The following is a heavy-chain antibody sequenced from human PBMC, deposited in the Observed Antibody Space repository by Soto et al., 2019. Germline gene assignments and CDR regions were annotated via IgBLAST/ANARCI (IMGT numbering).Heavy chain of an antibody. D-gene: IGHD6-19*01. V-gene: IGHV2-5*02. CDR3: AHGSGGLSHY. CDR2: IYWEDNK. Sequence: QITLKESGPTLVKPTQTLTLTCTFSGFSLSSPAVGVNWIRQPPGKALEWLELIYWEDNKHYSPSLTSRLTITKDTSKNQVVLTITNTVPADTATYHCAHGSGGLSHYWGQGTLVTVSS. J-gene: IGHJ4*02. CDR1: GFSLSSPAVG.